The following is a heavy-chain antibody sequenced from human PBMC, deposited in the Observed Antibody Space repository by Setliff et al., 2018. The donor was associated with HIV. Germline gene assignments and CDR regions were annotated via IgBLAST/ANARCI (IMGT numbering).Heavy chain of an antibody. V-gene: IGHV5-51*01. CDR2: IYPGDSDT. D-gene: IGHD5-12*01. CDR3: VRRDGYKFDY. J-gene: IGHJ4*02. CDR1: GYSFNRYF. Sequence: GESLKISCKASGYSFNRYFIGWVRQMPGKGLEWMAIIYPGDSDTRYSPSFRGQVTISADKSISTVYLQWSSLKASDTAMYYCVRRDGYKFDYWGQGTLVTVSS.